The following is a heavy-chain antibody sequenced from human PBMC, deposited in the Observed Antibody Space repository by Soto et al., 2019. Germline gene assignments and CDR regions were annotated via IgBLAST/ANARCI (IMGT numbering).Heavy chain of an antibody. CDR1: GFSFTNYE. V-gene: IGHV3-48*03. J-gene: IGHJ4*02. Sequence: GGSLRLSCAVSGFSFTNYEMNWVRQAPGKGLEWIAYIGLSGDTIYYADPVKGRFTISRDHAKNSLELQMNSLRADDTALYYCARESFSASPNFFDYWGRGTQVTVSS. CDR3: ARESFSASPNFFDY. CDR2: IGLSGDTI. D-gene: IGHD3-16*01.